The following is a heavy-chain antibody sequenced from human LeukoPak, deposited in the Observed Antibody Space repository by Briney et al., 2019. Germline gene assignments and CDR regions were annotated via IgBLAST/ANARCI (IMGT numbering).Heavy chain of an antibody. J-gene: IGHJ4*02. CDR3: ARYYITVAGPSFDY. V-gene: IGHV3-74*01. CDR1: GFTFSSYW. Sequence: GGSLRLSCAASGFTFSSYWMHWVRQAPGKGLVWVSRIMIDGSSTSYADSVKGRFTISRDNAKKMLYLQMNGLRVDDTAVYYCARYYITVAGPSFDYWGQGTLVTVSS. CDR2: IMIDGSST. D-gene: IGHD6-19*01.